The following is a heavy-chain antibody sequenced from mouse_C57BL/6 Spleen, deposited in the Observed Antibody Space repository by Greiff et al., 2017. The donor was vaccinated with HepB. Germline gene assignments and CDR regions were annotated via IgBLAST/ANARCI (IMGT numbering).Heavy chain of an antibody. CDR1: GYTFTDYE. CDR2: IDPETGGT. J-gene: IGHJ2*01. Sequence: HVQLQQSGAELVRPGASVTLSCKASGYTFTDYEMHWVKQTPVHGLEWIGAIDPETGGTAYNQKFKGKAILTADKSSSTAYMELRSLTSEDSAVYYCTRNGNYLYYFDYWGQGTTLTVSS. D-gene: IGHD2-1*01. V-gene: IGHV1-15*01. CDR3: TRNGNYLYYFDY.